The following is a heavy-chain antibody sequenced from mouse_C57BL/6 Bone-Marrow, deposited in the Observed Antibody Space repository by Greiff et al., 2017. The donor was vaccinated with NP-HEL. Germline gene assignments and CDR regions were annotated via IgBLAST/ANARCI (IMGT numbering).Heavy chain of an antibody. J-gene: IGHJ4*01. CDR2: IDPNSGGT. CDR1: GYTFTSYW. Sequence: QVHVKQPGAELVKPGASVKLSCKASGYTFTSYWMHWVKQRPGRGLEWIGRIDPNSGGTKYNEKFKSKATLTVDKPSSTAYMQLSSLTSEDSAVYYCARSGGDYYGSSYDYAMDYWGQGTSVTVSS. CDR3: ARSGGDYYGSSYDYAMDY. V-gene: IGHV1-72*01. D-gene: IGHD1-1*01.